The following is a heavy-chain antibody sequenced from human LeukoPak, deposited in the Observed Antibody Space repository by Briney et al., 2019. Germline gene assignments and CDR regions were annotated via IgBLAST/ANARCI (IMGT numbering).Heavy chain of an antibody. V-gene: IGHV6-1*01. CDR1: GDSVSSNGAT. CDR3: ARGTSRFFDY. D-gene: IGHD3-10*01. CDR2: TYYRSKWDN. J-gene: IGHJ4*02. Sequence: RTSETLSLTCAISGDSVSSNGATWNWIRQSPSRGLEWLGRTYYRSKWDNDYAISVKSRITINPDTSKNQFSLQLNSVTPEDTAVYYCARGTSRFFDYWGQGTLVTVSS.